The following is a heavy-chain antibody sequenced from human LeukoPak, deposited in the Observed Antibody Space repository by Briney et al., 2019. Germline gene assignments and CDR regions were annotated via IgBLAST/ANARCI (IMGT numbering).Heavy chain of an antibody. CDR2: ISGSGGST. CDR1: GFTFSRNW. Sequence: GGSLRLSCAASGFTFSRNWMSWVRQAPGKGLEWVSAISGSGGSTYYADSVKGRFTISRDNSKNTLYLQMNSLRAEDTAVYYCAKPRPSYSSSWYDHWGQGTLVTVSS. D-gene: IGHD6-13*01. V-gene: IGHV3-23*01. J-gene: IGHJ5*02. CDR3: AKPRPSYSSSWYDH.